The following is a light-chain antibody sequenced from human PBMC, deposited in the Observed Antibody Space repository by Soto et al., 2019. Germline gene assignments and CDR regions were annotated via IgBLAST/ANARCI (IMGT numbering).Light chain of an antibody. V-gene: IGLV1-40*01. CDR2: GNS. Sequence: QSVLTQPPSVSGAPGQRVTICCTGSSSNIGAGYDVHWYQQLPGTAPKRLIYGNSNRPSGVPDRFSGSKSGTSASLAITGLQAEDEADYYCQSYDSSLSGWVFGGGTKLTVL. CDR3: QSYDSSLSGWV. J-gene: IGLJ2*01. CDR1: SSNIGAGYD.